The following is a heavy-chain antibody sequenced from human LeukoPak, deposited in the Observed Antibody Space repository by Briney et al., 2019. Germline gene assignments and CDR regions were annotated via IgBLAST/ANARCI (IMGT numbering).Heavy chain of an antibody. V-gene: IGHV3-21*01. CDR2: ISSSSSYI. Sequence: GGSLRLSCAASGFTFSSYSMNWVRQAPGKGLNGCSSISSSSSYIYYADSVKGRFTITRDNAKHSLYLQMNSLRAEHTAVYYCARDGYSYGYVNYFDYWGQRTLVTVSS. CDR1: GFTFSSYS. CDR3: ARDGYSYGYVNYFDY. J-gene: IGHJ4*02. D-gene: IGHD5-18*01.